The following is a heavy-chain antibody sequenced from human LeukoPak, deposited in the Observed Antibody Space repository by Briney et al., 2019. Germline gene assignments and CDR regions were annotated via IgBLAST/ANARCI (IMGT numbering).Heavy chain of an antibody. D-gene: IGHD2-21*02. J-gene: IGHJ2*01. Sequence: GGSLRLSCAASGFTFSSYSMNWVRQAPGKGLEWVSSISRGSASIYYADSLRGRVTISRDNAKNSLSLQMNSLRVEDTAVYYCARAPPYCGGDCSDWYFDLWGRGTLVTVSS. CDR1: GFTFSSYS. CDR3: ARAPPYCGGDCSDWYFDL. V-gene: IGHV3-21*01. CDR2: ISRGSASI.